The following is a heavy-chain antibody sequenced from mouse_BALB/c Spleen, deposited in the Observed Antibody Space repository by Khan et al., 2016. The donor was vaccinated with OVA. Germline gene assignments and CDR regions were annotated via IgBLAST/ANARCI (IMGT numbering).Heavy chain of an antibody. CDR2: ISYSGIT. V-gene: IGHV3-2*02. CDR3: SRKNYYGYAMDY. Sequence: EVQLQESGPGLVKPSQSLSLTCTVTGYSITSGYAWNWIRQFPGNKLEWMGYISYSGITSYNPSLRSRISITRDKSKNQFFLQLNSVTTDDTSTYYWSRKNYYGYAMDYWGQGTSVTVSA. CDR1: GYSITSGYA. J-gene: IGHJ4*01. D-gene: IGHD1-1*01.